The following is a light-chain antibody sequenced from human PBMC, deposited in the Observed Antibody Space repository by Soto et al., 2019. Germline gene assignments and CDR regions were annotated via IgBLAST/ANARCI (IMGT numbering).Light chain of an antibody. J-gene: IGKJ4*01. CDR2: AAS. CDR1: ESVGNW. V-gene: IGKV1D-12*01. CDR3: QQANSFPLT. Sequence: DIQMTQSPSFVSAFVGDRITITCRANESVGNWLAWYQQKPGKAPKLLIYAASTLQSGVPSRFSGSISGTDFSLTVSSLQPEDFGTYYCQQANSFPLTFGGGTKVEIK.